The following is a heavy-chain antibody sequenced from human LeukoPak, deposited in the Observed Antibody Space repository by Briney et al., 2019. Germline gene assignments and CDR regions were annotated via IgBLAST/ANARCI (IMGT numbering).Heavy chain of an antibody. V-gene: IGHV4-59*01. CDR1: GDSISTYH. Sequence: TSETLSLTCSVSGDSISTYHWNWIRKSPGKGLEWIAFMQSSGNSNYNPSLKSRVTIFVDTSKNQFVLNLRSVTAAATGVYYCARDKRHSYGRYFDHWGQGMLVTVSS. CDR3: ARDKRHSYGRYFDH. CDR2: MQSSGNS. D-gene: IGHD5-18*01. J-gene: IGHJ4*02.